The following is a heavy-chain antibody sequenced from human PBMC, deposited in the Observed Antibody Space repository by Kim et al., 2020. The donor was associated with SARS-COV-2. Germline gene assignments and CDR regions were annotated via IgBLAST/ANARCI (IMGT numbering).Heavy chain of an antibody. CDR3: ARVTRLGLWFGVDY. Sequence: SETLSLTCTVSGGSISSGGYYWSWIRQHPGKGLEWIGYIYYSGSTYYNPSLKSRVTISVDTSKNQFSLKLSSVTAADTAVYYCARVTRLGLWFGVDYWGQGTLVTVSS. D-gene: IGHD3-10*01. CDR2: IYYSGST. J-gene: IGHJ4*02. V-gene: IGHV4-31*03. CDR1: GGSISSGGYY.